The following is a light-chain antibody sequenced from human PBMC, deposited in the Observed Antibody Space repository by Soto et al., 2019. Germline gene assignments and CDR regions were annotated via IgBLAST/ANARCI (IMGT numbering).Light chain of an antibody. CDR2: LGS. CDR3: MQALQSPLT. V-gene: IGKV2-28*01. J-gene: IGKJ3*01. CDR1: QSLLHSNGYNY. Sequence: DIVMTQSPLSLPVTPGEPASISCRSSQSLLHSNGYNYLDWYLQKPGQSPQLLIYLGSNRASGVPDRFSGSGSGTDFTLKISRVEAEDVGVYYCMQALQSPLTFGPGTKVPIK.